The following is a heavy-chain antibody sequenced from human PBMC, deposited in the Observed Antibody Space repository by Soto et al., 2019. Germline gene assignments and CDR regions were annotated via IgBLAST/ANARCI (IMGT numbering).Heavy chain of an antibody. CDR1: GFTFGDYA. Sequence: GGSLRLSCTASGFTFGDYAMSWFRQAPGKGLEWVGFIRSKAYGGTTEYAASVKGRFTISRDDSKSIAYLQMNSLKTEDTAVYYCTRAPDIAASPRLNWFDPWGQGTLVTVSS. CDR2: IRSKAYGGTT. CDR3: TRAPDIAASPRLNWFDP. V-gene: IGHV3-49*03. J-gene: IGHJ5*02. D-gene: IGHD6-6*01.